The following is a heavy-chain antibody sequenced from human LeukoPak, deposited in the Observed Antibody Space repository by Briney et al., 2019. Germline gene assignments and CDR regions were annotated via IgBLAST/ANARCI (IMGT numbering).Heavy chain of an antibody. CDR2: VYYSRST. J-gene: IGHJ3*02. CDR3: ATPNRYSSSWGTGGGAFDI. Sequence: PSETLSLTCTVSGGSIGDYYWSWIRQPPGKGLEWIGYVYYSRSTNYSPSLKSRVTISADTSKNQFFLKLTSVTSADTAVYYCATPNRYSSSWGTGGGAFDIWGQGTMVTVSS. V-gene: IGHV4-59*01. D-gene: IGHD6-13*01. CDR1: GGSIGDYY.